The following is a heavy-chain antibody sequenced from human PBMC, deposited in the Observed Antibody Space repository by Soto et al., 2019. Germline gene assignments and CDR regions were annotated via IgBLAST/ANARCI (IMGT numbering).Heavy chain of an antibody. V-gene: IGHV4-34*01. CDR3: GTEAAAGRLRRNWCDP. CDR2: INHSGST. Sequence: PSETLSLTCAVYGGSFSGYYWSWIRQPPGKGLEWIGEINHSGSTNYNPSLKSRVTISVDTSKNQFSLKLSSVTAADTAVYYCGTEAAAGRLRRNWCDPWGQGTLVT. CDR1: GGSFSGYY. J-gene: IGHJ5*02. D-gene: IGHD6-13*01.